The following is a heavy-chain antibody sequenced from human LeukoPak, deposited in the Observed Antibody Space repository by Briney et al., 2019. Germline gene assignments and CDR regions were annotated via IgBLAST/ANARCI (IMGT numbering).Heavy chain of an antibody. V-gene: IGHV4-30-4*08. CDR1: GGSISSGDYY. CDR2: VYYSGST. J-gene: IGHJ4*02. CDR3: ARDPIAPAAIVNVY. Sequence: SETLSLTCTVSGGSISSGDYYWSWIRQPPGKGLEWIGYVYYSGSTYYNPSLKSRVPIPVTTSKNQFSLKLNSVTVADRPGNSCARDPIAPAAIVNVYWGQGTLVTVSS. D-gene: IGHD2-2*02.